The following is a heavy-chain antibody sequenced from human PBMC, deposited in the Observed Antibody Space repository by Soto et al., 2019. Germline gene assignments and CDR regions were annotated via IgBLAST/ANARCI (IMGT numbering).Heavy chain of an antibody. Sequence: GGSLRLSCAASGFTFSSYGMHWVRQAPGKGLEWVAVIWYDGSNKYYADSVKGRFTISRDNSKNTLYLQMNSLRAEDTAVYYCARDQSTSSFSDYDILTGYYSGPGAVTTPDYWGQGTLVTVSS. CDR1: GFTFSSYG. J-gene: IGHJ4*02. CDR2: IWYDGSNK. V-gene: IGHV3-33*01. D-gene: IGHD3-9*01. CDR3: ARDQSTSSFSDYDILTGYYSGPGAVTTPDY.